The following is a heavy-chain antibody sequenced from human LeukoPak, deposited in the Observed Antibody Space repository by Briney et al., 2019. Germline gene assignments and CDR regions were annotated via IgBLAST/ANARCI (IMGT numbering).Heavy chain of an antibody. CDR3: AKSYYYHSGSFDY. Sequence: GRSLRLSCAASGFTFSTFNMHWVRQAPGKGLEWVAVFSSDGRSTFYAENVQGRFTLSRGNSKNTLSLQMNSLRAEDTAVYYCAKSYYYHSGSFDYWGQGTLVTVSS. CDR2: FSSDGRST. J-gene: IGHJ4*02. CDR1: GFTFSTFN. D-gene: IGHD3-10*01. V-gene: IGHV3-30*18.